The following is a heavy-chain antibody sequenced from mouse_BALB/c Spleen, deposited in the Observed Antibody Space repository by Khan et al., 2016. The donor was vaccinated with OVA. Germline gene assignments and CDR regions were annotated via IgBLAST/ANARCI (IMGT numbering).Heavy chain of an antibody. Sequence: QMQLEESGPELVKPGASVKMSCTASGYTFTYYVITWVKQRTGQGLEWIGEIYPGSDNAYYNERFKGKATLTADTSSNTTHMQLSSLTSEDSAVYDCAGGDDYYVYVEYWGQGTTLTVSS. CDR1: GYTFTYYV. D-gene: IGHD2-3*01. J-gene: IGHJ2*01. V-gene: IGHV1-81*01. CDR3: AGGDDYYVYVEY. CDR2: IYPGSDNA.